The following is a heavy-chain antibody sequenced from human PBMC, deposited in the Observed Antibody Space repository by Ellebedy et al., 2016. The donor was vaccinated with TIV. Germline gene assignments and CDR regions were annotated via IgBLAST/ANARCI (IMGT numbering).Heavy chain of an antibody. J-gene: IGHJ6*02. D-gene: IGHD2-15*01. CDR1: GYTFTSYD. V-gene: IGHV1-8*01. CDR3: ARARVVAAIQYYYYGMDV. Sequence: ASVKDSCXASGYTFTSYDINWVRQATGQGLEWMGWMNPNSGNTGYAQKFQGRVTMTRNTSISTAYMELSSLRSEDTAVYYCARARVVAAIQYYYYGMDVWGQGTTVTVSS. CDR2: MNPNSGNT.